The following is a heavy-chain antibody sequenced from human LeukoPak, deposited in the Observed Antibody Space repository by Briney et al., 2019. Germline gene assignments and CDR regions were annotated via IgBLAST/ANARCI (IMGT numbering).Heavy chain of an antibody. CDR1: GFTFSTYG. D-gene: IGHD2-8*01. CDR3: ARDTAPNGVCSY. Sequence: GGSLRLSCAASGFTFSTYGIHWVRQAPGKGLEWVSSISSSSSYIYYADSVKGRFTISRDNAKNSLYLQMNSLRAEDTAVYYCARDTAPNGVCSYWGQGTLVTVSS. V-gene: IGHV3-21*01. J-gene: IGHJ4*02. CDR2: ISSSSSYI.